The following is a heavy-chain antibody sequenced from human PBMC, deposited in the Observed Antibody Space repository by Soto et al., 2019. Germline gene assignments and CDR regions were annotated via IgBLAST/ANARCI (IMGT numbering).Heavy chain of an antibody. CDR1: GYTFTGYY. D-gene: IGHD1-26*01. CDR2: IHLNSGGT. Sequence: ASVKVSCKASGYTFTGYYVHWVRQAPGHGLEWLGWIHLNSGGTNYAQSFQGRVTMTRDMSVSTVYMEMTGLSSDDKAVYYCASPRELSYSYLYFFTLDVWGQGTTVTVSS. V-gene: IGHV1-2*02. CDR3: ASPRELSYSYLYFFTLDV. J-gene: IGHJ6*02.